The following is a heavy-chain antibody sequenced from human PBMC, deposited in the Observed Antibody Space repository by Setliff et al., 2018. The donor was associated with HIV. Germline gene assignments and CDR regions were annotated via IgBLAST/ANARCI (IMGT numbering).Heavy chain of an antibody. CDR3: ARFRGQKYYFDY. Sequence: PGGSLRLSCAASGFTVSSNYMSWVRQAPGKGLEWVSLIYSGGSTYYAYSVKGRFTISRDNAKNSLYLQMNSLRAEDTAVYYCARFRGQKYYFDYWGQGTLVTVSS. J-gene: IGHJ4*02. CDR2: IYSGGST. V-gene: IGHV3-66*01. CDR1: GFTVSSNY.